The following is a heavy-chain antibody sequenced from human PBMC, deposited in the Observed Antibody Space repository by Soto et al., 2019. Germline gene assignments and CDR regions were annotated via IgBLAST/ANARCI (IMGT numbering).Heavy chain of an antibody. CDR1: GLIFGEAW. CDR2: VKRKSDGETT. V-gene: IGHV3-15*05. D-gene: IGHD1-26*01. J-gene: IGHJ4*02. Sequence: GGPLRLSGADCGLIFGEAWLSWGRQAPGKGLEWVGRVKRKSDGETTDYAAPVTGRFTISRDDSKPTVYLQMNSLKIEDTGIYYCVAGSPFEYWGQGTLVTVSS. CDR3: VAGSPFEY.